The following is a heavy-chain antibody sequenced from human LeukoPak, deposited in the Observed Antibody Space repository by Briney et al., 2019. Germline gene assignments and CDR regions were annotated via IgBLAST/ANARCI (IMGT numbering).Heavy chain of an antibody. CDR1: GFTFSSYG. D-gene: IGHD3-3*01. Sequence: GGSLRLSCAASGFTFSSYGMHWVRQAPGKGLEWVAVISYDGSNKYYADSVKGRFTISRDNSKNTLYLQMNSLRAEDTAVYYCAKARAYDFWSGSHGSCDYWGQGTLVTDSS. CDR3: AKARAYDFWSGSHGSCDY. V-gene: IGHV3-30*18. CDR2: ISYDGSNK. J-gene: IGHJ4*02.